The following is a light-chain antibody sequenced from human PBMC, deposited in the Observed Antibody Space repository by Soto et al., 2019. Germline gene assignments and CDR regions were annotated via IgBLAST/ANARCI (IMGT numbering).Light chain of an antibody. V-gene: IGKV3-20*01. J-gene: IGKJ5*01. CDR1: QSVSNKY. CDR2: GAS. CDR3: QQYHTWPPIT. Sequence: EIVLTHSPGTLSLSPWEIATLSCRASQSVSNKYLAWYQQKPGQAPRLLIYGASSRATGIPDRFSGSGSGTDFTLSISSLQPGDVGIYSCQQYHTWPPITFGQGTRLEIK.